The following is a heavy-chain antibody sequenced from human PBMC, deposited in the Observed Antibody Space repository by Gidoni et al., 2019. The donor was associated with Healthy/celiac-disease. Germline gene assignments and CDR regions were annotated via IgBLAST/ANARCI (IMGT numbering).Heavy chain of an antibody. D-gene: IGHD1-1*01. J-gene: IGHJ6*02. CDR1: GFTFSSYW. V-gene: IGHV3-7*01. CDR3: ATFGRNGDYYYGMDV. CDR2: IKQDGSEK. Sequence: EVQLVESGGGLVQPGGSLRLSCAASGFTFSSYWMSWVRQAPGKGLEWVANIKQDGSEKYYVDSGKGRFTISRDNAKNSLYLQMNSLRAEETAVYYCATFGRNGDYYYGMDVWGQGTTVTVSS.